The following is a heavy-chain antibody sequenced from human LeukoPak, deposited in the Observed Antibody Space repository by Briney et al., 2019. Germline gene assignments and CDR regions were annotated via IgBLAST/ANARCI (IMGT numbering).Heavy chain of an antibody. Sequence: GESLRLSCAASGFTFRSYAMSWVRQAPGKGLEWVSAVSGRGDTTCYSDSVRGRFTISRDNSKSTLHLQMDSLRAEDTAVYYCAKHTFSQGVRDCWGQGTLVTVSS. V-gene: IGHV3-23*01. J-gene: IGHJ4*02. CDR1: GFTFRSYA. CDR3: AKHTFSQGVRDC. CDR2: VSGRGDTT. D-gene: IGHD2/OR15-2a*01.